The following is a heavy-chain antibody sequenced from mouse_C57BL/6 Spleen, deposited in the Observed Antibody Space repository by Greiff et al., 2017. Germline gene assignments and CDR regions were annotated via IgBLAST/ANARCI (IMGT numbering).Heavy chain of an antibody. D-gene: IGHD1-1*01. V-gene: IGHV1-80*01. J-gene: IGHJ4*01. CDR3: AREWKNYYGSSHYYAMDY. CDR1: GYAFSSYW. CDR2: IYPGDGDT. Sequence: QVQLQQSGAELVKPGASVKISCKASGYAFSSYWMNWVKQRPGKGLEWIGQIYPGDGDTNYNGKFKGKATLTADKSSSTAYMQLSSLTSEDSAVYFCAREWKNYYGSSHYYAMDYWGQGTSVTVSS.